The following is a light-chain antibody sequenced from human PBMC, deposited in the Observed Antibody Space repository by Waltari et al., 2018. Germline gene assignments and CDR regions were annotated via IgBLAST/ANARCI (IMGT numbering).Light chain of an antibody. V-gene: IGKV1-39*01. Sequence: DIQMTQSPSSLSASVGDRVTISCRASQSITGYLNWYQQKPRQAPKLLVYTASSLQSGITLRFSGSGSGTDFTLTISSLQPEDFATYYCQQSYSTPYTFGQGTKLEIK. CDR2: TAS. J-gene: IGKJ2*01. CDR3: QQSYSTPYT. CDR1: QSITGY.